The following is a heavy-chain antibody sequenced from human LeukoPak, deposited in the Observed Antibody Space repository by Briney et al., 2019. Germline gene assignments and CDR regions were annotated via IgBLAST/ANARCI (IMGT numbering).Heavy chain of an antibody. J-gene: IGHJ4*02. CDR2: ISGSGGGT. CDR1: GITLSNYG. D-gene: IGHD3-22*01. V-gene: IGHV3-23*01. Sequence: GGSLRLSCAVSGITLSNYGMSWVRQAPGKGLQWVAGISGSGGGTSYADSVKDRFTISRDNPKNTLYLQMNSLRAEDTAVYFCAKRGVVIRVILVGFHKEAYYFDSWGQGALVTVSS. CDR3: AKRGVVIRVILVGFHKEAYYFDS.